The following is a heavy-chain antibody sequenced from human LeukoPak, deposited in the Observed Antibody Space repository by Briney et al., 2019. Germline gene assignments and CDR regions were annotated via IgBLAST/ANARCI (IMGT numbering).Heavy chain of an antibody. CDR3: AREWTRTGPFDY. J-gene: IGHJ4*02. Sequence: GGSLRLSCAASGFMFSSYAMSWVRQAPGNGLEWVALIWNDGRNKYYADSVKGRSTISRDNSKNTLYLQMNSLRAEDTAVYYCAREWTRTGPFDYWGQGTLVTVSS. CDR1: GFMFSSYA. V-gene: IGHV3-33*08. D-gene: IGHD3/OR15-3a*01. CDR2: IWNDGRNK.